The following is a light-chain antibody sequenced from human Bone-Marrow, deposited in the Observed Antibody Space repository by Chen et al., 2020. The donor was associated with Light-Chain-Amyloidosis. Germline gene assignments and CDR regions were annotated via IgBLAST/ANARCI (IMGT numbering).Light chain of an antibody. CDR2: GSS. J-gene: IGKJ4*01. V-gene: IGKV3-20*01. CDR3: LQYGTSPLT. CDR1: QTISSTY. Sequence: EIVLTQSPGTLSLSPGEGANLSCRASQTISSTYLTWYQQKFGQAPRLLIYGSSSRATCIPDMFTGIGSGTDFTLTINRLEPEDFAMYYCLQYGTSPLTFGGGTKLKIK.